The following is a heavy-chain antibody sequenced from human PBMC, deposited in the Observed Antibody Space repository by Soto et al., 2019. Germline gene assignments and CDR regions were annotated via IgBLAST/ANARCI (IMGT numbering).Heavy chain of an antibody. D-gene: IGHD6-13*01. CDR3: ARLPLAAAGTGGLDY. CDR2: IYYSGST. Sequence: SETLSLTCTVSGGSISSSSYYWGWIRQPPGKGLEWIGSIYYSGSTYYNPSLKSRVTISVDTSKNQFSLKRSSVTAADTAVYYCARLPLAAAGTGGLDYWGQGTLVTVSS. J-gene: IGHJ4*02. V-gene: IGHV4-39*01. CDR1: GGSISSSSYY.